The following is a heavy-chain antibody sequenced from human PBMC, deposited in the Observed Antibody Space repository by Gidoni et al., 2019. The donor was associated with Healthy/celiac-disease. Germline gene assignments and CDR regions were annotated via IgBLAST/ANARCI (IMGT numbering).Heavy chain of an antibody. CDR2: LYYSGST. D-gene: IGHD3-3*01. J-gene: IGHJ6*02. CDR3: ARVRGTIFGVVTRPALSYYGMDV. Sequence: HVQLQESGPGLVKPSQTLSLTSTVSGVSISSGGYYLSWIRQHPGKGLEGIGYLYYSGSTYYNPSLKSRVTISVDTSKNQFSLKLSSVTAADTAVYYCARVRGTIFGVVTRPALSYYGMDVWGQGTTVTVSS. V-gene: IGHV4-31*03. CDR1: GVSISSGGYY.